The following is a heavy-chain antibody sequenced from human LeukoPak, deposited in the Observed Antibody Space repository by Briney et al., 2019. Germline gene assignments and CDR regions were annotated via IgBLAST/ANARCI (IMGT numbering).Heavy chain of an antibody. CDR3: ARDGGGSYYYYYGMDV. CDR1: GGSISSYY. CDR2: IYYSGST. D-gene: IGHD1-26*01. J-gene: IGHJ6*02. V-gene: IGHV4-59*01. Sequence: SETLSLTCTVSGGSISSYYWSWIRQPPGKGLEWIGYIYYSGSTNYNPSLKSRVTISVDTSKNQFFLKLSSVTAADTAVYYCARDGGGSYYYYYGMDVWGQGTTVTVSS.